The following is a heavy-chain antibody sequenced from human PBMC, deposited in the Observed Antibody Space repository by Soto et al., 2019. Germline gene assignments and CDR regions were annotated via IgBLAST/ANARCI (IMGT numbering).Heavy chain of an antibody. CDR3: ARVPGP. J-gene: IGHJ5*02. CDR2: LYHSGST. V-gene: IGHV4-30-2*01. Sequence: HLQLQESGSGLVKPPPTLSLPCAVSGGSISSGGYSWSWIRQPPGKGLESIGYLYHSGSTSSNPSLKSRVTISVDRSKIQFSLTLSSVTSADTAVYYCARVPGPWCPGTLVTVST. CDR1: GGSISSGGYS.